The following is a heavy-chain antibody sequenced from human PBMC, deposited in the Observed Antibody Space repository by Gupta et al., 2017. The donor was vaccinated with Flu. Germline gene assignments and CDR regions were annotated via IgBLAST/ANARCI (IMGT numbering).Heavy chain of an antibody. CDR2: MSSDESKK. Sequence: QVQLVASGGGVVQPGRSLRLSCAASGFTFSNYGMHWVRQAPGKGLEWVALMSSDESKKYYAASVKGRFTISRDNSKNTLYLQMNSLRAEDTAIYYCAQRSYYGMDVWAKGPRSPSP. J-gene: IGHJ6*02. CDR1: GFTFSNYG. CDR3: AQRSYYGMDV. V-gene: IGHV3-33*01.